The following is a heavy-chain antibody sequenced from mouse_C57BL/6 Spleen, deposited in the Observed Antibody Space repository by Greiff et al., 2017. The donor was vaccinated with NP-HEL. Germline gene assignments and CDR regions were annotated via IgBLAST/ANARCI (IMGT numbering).Heavy chain of an antibody. J-gene: IGHJ4*01. CDR3: ARGIAYPYAMDY. CDR1: GYTFTSYW. V-gene: IGHV1-52*01. D-gene: IGHD2-10*01. CDR2: IDPSDSET. Sequence: QVQLQQPGAELVRPGSSVKLSCKASGYTFTSYWMHWVKQRPIQGLEWIGNIDPSDSETHYNQKFKDKATLTVDKSASTAYMQLSSLTSEDSAVYYCARGIAYPYAMDYWGQGTSVTVSS.